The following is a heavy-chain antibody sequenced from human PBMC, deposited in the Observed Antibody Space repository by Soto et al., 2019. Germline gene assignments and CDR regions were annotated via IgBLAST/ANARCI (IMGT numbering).Heavy chain of an antibody. CDR1: GFTISDYY. D-gene: IGHD2-15*01. V-gene: IGHV3-11*06. Sequence: GGSLRLSCAASGFTISDYYMSWIRQAPGKGLEWVSYISSSSSYTNYADSVKGRFTISRDNAKNSLYLQMNSLRAEDTAVYYCARDSYCSGGSCYSGGWFDPWGQGTLVTVSS. CDR3: ARDSYCSGGSCYSGGWFDP. CDR2: ISSSSSYT. J-gene: IGHJ5*02.